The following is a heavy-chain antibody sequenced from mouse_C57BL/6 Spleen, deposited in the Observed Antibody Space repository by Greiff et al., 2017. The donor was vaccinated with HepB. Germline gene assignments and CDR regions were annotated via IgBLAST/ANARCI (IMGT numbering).Heavy chain of an antibody. D-gene: IGHD3-2*02. J-gene: IGHJ2*01. V-gene: IGHV1-80*01. CDR1: GYAFSSYW. CDR3: ARSRQLRSHFDY. CDR2: IYPGDGDT. Sequence: VHLVESGAELVKPGASVKISCKASGYAFSSYWMNWVKQRPGKGLEWIGQIYPGDGDTNYNGKFKGKATLTADKSSSTAYMQLSSLTSEDSAVYFCARSRQLRSHFDYWGQGTTLTVSS.